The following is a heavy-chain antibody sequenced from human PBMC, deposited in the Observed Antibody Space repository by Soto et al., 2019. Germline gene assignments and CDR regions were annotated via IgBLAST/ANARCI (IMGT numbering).Heavy chain of an antibody. V-gene: IGHV3-21*01. Sequence: GGSLRLSCAASGFTLSSYSMSWVRQAPGKGLEWVSSISSSSSYIYYADSVKGRFTISRDNAKNSLYLQMNSLRAEDTAVYYCARDPTSIAARQLDYWGQGTLVTVSS. CDR1: GFTLSSYS. CDR2: ISSSSSYI. CDR3: ARDPTSIAARQLDY. D-gene: IGHD6-6*01. J-gene: IGHJ4*02.